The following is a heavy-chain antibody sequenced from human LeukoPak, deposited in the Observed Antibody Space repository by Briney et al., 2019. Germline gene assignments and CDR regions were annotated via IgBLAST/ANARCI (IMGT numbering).Heavy chain of an antibody. CDR3: ASSNIVVVPAAIRSGAFDI. CDR2: ISSSGSTI. CDR1: GFTFSDYY. J-gene: IGHJ3*02. Sequence: GGSLRLSCAASGFTFSDYYMSWIRQAPGKGLEWVSYISSSGSTIYYADSVKGRFTISRDNAKNSLYLQMNSLRAEDTAVYYCASSNIVVVPAAIRSGAFDIWGQGTMVTVSS. D-gene: IGHD2-2*01. V-gene: IGHV3-11*04.